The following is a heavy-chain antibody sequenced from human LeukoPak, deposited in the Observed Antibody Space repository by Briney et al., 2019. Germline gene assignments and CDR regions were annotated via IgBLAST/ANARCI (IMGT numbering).Heavy chain of an antibody. CDR1: GFTFSSYA. J-gene: IGHJ4*02. CDR3: AKSRGEASSGWYPSDNLDN. CDR2: ITGGSGGT. D-gene: IGHD6-19*01. Sequence: PGGSPRLSCAASGFTFSSYAMSWVRQAPGKGLGWVPAITGGSGGTYYADSVKGRFTISRDNSKNTLYLQMNSLRAEDTAVYYCAKSRGEASSGWYPSDNLDNWGQGTLVTVSS. V-gene: IGHV3-23*01.